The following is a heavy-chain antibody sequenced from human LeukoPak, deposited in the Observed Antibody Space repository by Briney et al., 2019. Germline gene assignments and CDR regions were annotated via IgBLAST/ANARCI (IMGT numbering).Heavy chain of an antibody. CDR2: ISSSGSTI. J-gene: IGHJ4*02. V-gene: IGHV3-11*01. Sequence: PGGSLRLSCAASGFTFSDSYMSWVRQAPGKGLEYISYISSSGSTIYYADSVKGRFTLSRDNAKNSLSLEMNSLRAEDTAVYYCARGKYSFDYWGQGTLVTVSS. CDR3: ARGKYSFDY. CDR1: GFTFSDSY.